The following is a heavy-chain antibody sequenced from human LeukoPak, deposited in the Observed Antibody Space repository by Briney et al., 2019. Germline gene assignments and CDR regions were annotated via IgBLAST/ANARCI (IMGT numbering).Heavy chain of an antibody. V-gene: IGHV3-21*04. CDR1: GFTFSSYS. CDR2: ISSSSYI. Sequence: GGSLRLSCAASGFTFSSYSMNWVRQAPRKGLEWVSSISSSSYIYYADSVKGRFTISRDNSKNTLYLQMNSLRAEDTALYYCSKGRGPAAVAPDYWCQGTLVTVSS. D-gene: IGHD2-2*01. J-gene: IGHJ4*02. CDR3: SKGRGPAAVAPDY.